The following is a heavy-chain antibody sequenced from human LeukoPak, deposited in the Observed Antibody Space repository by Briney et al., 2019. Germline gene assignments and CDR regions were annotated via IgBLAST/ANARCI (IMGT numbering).Heavy chain of an antibody. J-gene: IGHJ5*02. V-gene: IGHV1-2*02. CDR2: INPNSGGT. CDR3: ARKVVPAATAGWFDP. Sequence: ASVKVSCKASGYTFTGYYMHWVRQAPGQGLEWMGWINPNSGGTNYAQKFQGRVTMTRDTSISTAYVELSRLRSDDTAVYYCARKVVPAATAGWFDPWGQGTLVTVSS. CDR1: GYTFTGYY. D-gene: IGHD2-2*01.